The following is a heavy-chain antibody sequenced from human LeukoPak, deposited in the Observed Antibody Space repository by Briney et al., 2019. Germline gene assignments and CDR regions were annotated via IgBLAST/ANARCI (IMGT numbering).Heavy chain of an antibody. CDR2: IYYSGST. D-gene: IGHD2-2*01. CDR3: ARGPSSTSRKSNWFDP. V-gene: IGHV4-39*07. Sequence: PSQTLSLTCTVSGGSISSSSYYWGWIRQPPGKGLEWIGSIYYSGSTYYNPSLKGRVTISVDTSKNQFSLKLSSVTAADTAVYYCARGPSSTSRKSNWFDPWGQGTLVTVSS. CDR1: GGSISSSSYY. J-gene: IGHJ5*02.